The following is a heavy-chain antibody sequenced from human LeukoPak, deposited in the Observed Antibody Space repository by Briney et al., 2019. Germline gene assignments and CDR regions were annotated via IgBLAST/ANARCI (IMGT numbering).Heavy chain of an antibody. CDR1: GFTFSDYW. V-gene: IGHV3-7*03. Sequence: GGSLRLSCAASGFTFSDYWLNWFRQAPGKGLKWVANIKEDGSEKYYVDSVKGRFTISRDNAKNSLFLQINSLRAEDTAVYYCARTLRGGGALDYWGRGTLVTVSS. J-gene: IGHJ4*02. CDR2: IKEDGSEK. CDR3: ARTLRGGGALDY. D-gene: IGHD3-16*01.